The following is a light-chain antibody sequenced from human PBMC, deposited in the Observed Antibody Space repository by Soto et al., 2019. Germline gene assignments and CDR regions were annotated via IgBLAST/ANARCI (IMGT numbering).Light chain of an antibody. CDR2: DAS. CDR3: QQRNNWPPLT. V-gene: IGKV3-11*01. J-gene: IGKJ4*01. Sequence: EIVLTQSPATLSLSPGERATLSCRASQSVSSNLAWYQQKPGQAPRLLIYDASTRATGIPARFSGSGSGTDFTLTISSLESEDFAVYYCQQRNNWPPLTFGQGTKVEIK. CDR1: QSVSSN.